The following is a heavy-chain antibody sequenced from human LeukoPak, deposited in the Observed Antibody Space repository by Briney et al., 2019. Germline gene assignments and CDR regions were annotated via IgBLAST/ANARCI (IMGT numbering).Heavy chain of an antibody. J-gene: IGHJ3*02. CDR3: ARGPGYISSRGAFDI. V-gene: IGHV5-51*01. CDR2: IYPGDSDT. CDR1: GYTFNLYW. D-gene: IGHD6-19*01. Sequence: GESLKISCKGSGYTFNLYWIGWVRQMPGKGLEWMGIIYPGDSDTRYSPSFQGQVTIPADKSISTAYLQWSSLKASDTAMYYCARGPGYISSRGAFDIWGQGTMVTISS.